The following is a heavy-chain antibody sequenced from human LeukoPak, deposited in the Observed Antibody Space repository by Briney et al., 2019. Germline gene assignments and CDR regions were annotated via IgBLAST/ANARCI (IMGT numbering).Heavy chain of an antibody. J-gene: IGHJ4*02. CDR3: TRVEAAASYYFDQ. CDR2: IRSKAYGGTT. CDR1: GFTFGDYA. V-gene: IGHV3-49*04. Sequence: PGGSLRLSCTASGFTFGDYAMSWVRQAPGRGLEWVGFIRSKAYGGTTEYAASVKGRFTISRDDSKSIAYLQMNSLKTEDTAVYYCTRVEAAASYYFDQWGQGTLVTVSS. D-gene: IGHD6-13*01.